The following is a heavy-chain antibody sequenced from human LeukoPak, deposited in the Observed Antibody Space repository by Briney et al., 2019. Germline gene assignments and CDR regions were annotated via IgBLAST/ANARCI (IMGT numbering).Heavy chain of an antibody. CDR2: IYSGDNT. J-gene: IGHJ4*02. CDR3: VKDLGRYRNNCFDY. Sequence: GGSLRLSCAASGFTVSRNYMSWVRQAPGKGLEWVSIIYSGDNTYYADSVKGRFTISRDSSKNTLYLQMSSLRVEDTAVYYCVKDLGRYRNNCFDYWGQGTLVTVSS. V-gene: IGHV3-53*01. D-gene: IGHD1-26*01. CDR1: GFTVSRNY.